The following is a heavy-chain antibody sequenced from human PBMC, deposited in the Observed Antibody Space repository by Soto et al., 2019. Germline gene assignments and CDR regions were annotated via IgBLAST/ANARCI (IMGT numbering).Heavy chain of an antibody. CDR1: GGSISSGGYS. Sequence: QLQLLESGSGLVKPSQTLSLTCAVSGGSISSGGYSWSWIRQPPGKGLEWIGYIYHSGSTYYNPSLKSRVTISVDRSKNQFSLKLSSVTAADTAVYYCARGSPVATDYWGQGTLVTVSS. CDR3: ARGSPVATDY. J-gene: IGHJ4*02. V-gene: IGHV4-30-2*01. D-gene: IGHD2-21*02. CDR2: IYHSGST.